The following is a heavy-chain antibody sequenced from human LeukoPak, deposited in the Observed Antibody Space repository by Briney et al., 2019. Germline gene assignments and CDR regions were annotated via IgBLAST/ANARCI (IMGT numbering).Heavy chain of an antibody. D-gene: IGHD2-2*01. CDR1: GFTFDDYA. Sequence: GGSLRLSCAASGFTFDDYAMHWVRQAPGKGLEWVSGISWNSGSIGYADSVRGRFTISRDNAKNSLYLQMNSLRAKDTALYYCAKDIVVVPAAISTYYYYYYYMDVWGKGTTVTISS. CDR3: AKDIVVVPAAISTYYYYYYYMDV. J-gene: IGHJ6*03. V-gene: IGHV3-9*01. CDR2: ISWNSGSI.